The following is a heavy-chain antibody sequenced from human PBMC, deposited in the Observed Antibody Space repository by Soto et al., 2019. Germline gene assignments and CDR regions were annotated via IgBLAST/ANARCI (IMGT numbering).Heavy chain of an antibody. D-gene: IGHD4-4*01. CDR1: GGSISSGDYY. Sequence: SSETLSLTCTVSGGSISSGDYYWSWIRQPPGKGLEWIGYRYYSGSAYYNPSLKSRLTISLDKSKNQFSLRLSAVTAADTAVYYCARYNDYGTYESPRLNAFDIWGQGTMVTVS. CDR2: RYYSGSA. V-gene: IGHV4-30-4*01. CDR3: ARYNDYGTYESPRLNAFDI. J-gene: IGHJ3*02.